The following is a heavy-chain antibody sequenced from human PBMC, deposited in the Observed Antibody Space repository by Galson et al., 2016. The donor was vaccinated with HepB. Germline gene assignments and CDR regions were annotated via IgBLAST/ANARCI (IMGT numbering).Heavy chain of an antibody. D-gene: IGHD3-10*01. V-gene: IGHV4-34*01. CDR1: GESFSGYF. CDR3: ARGPRDLRHYGTGSSNIRAFDY. J-gene: IGHJ4*02. Sequence: SETLSLTCAVYGESFSGYFWSWIRQPPGKGLEWIGEISHSGSSNYNPSLKSRVTISLDTSKNQFSLKMTSLTAADTAVYYCARGPRDLRHYGTGSSNIRAFDYWGQGTLVTVSS. CDR2: ISHSGSS.